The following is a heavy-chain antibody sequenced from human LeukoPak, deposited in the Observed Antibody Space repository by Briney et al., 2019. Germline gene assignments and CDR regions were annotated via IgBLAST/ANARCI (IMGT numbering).Heavy chain of an antibody. CDR2: IYPGGSDT. CDR3: ARLPYYYDSSGLRLSDYFDY. J-gene: IGHJ4*02. CDR1: GYSFTSYW. D-gene: IGHD3-22*01. V-gene: IGHV5-51*01. Sequence: GESLKISCKGSGYSFTSYWIGWVRQMPGKGLEWMGIIYPGGSDTRYSPSFQGQVTISADKSISTAYLQWSSLKASDTAMYYCARLPYYYDSSGLRLSDYFDYWGQGTLVTVSS.